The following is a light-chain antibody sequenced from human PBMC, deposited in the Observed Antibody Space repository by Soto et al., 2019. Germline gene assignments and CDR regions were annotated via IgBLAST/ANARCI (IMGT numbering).Light chain of an antibody. V-gene: IGKV3-20*01. CDR3: QQYGTSPPS. CDR1: QSVSSNF. Sequence: EIVLTQSPGTLSLSPGERATLSCKASQSVSSNFLAWYQRKPGQAPRLLIYVASYRATDIPYRFGGSGSGTDFTLTITRLEPEDFAVYYCQQYGTSPPSFGQGTKVVI. J-gene: IGKJ1*01. CDR2: VAS.